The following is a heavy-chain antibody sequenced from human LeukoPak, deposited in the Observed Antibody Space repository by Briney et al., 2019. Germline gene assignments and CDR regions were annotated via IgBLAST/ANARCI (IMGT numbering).Heavy chain of an antibody. CDR3: AVSIAAAGTFAGDYYYYYGMDV. D-gene: IGHD6-13*01. Sequence: KASETLSLTCTVSGGSISRGIYYWSWTRQPAGKGLEWIGRIYTSGCTNYNPSLKSRVTISVDTSKNQFSLKLSSVTAADTAVYYCAVSIAAAGTFAGDYYYYYGMDVWGQGTTVTVSS. CDR1: GGSISRGIYY. J-gene: IGHJ6*02. CDR2: IYTSGCT. V-gene: IGHV4-61*02.